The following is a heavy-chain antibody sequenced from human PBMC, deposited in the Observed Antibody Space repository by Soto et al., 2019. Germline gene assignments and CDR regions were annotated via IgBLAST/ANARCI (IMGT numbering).Heavy chain of an antibody. J-gene: IGHJ4*02. Sequence: SETLSLTCTVSGGSISSYYWSWIRQPPGKGLEWIGYIYYSGITDYNPSLKSRVTISVDTSKSQFSLKLSSVTAADTAVYYCARKASGNSRFDYWGQGTLVTVSS. CDR1: GGSISSYY. V-gene: IGHV4-59*01. CDR2: IYYSGIT. CDR3: ARKASGNSRFDY. D-gene: IGHD3-10*01.